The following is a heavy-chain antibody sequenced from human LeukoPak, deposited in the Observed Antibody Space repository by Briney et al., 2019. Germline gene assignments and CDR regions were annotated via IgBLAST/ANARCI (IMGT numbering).Heavy chain of an antibody. CDR2: INAADSDT. J-gene: IGHJ3*02. V-gene: IGHV5-51*01. Sequence: PGEPLNISGRAAGSTFTTYWIGGVRQIPGKGLGVLGIINAADSDTRYRPSLQGQVTISADKSISSVYLQWTSLKTADTAIYYCARLYPIGMLDCFDIWVRGTMITVSS. CDR1: GSTFTTYW. D-gene: IGHD3-16*01. CDR3: ARLYPIGMLDCFDI.